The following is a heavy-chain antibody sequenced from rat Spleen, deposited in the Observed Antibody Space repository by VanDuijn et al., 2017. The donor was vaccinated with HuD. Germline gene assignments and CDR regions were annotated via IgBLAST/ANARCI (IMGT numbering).Heavy chain of an antibody. J-gene: IGHJ3*01. CDR3: ARHGYYSNYIPNWFAY. D-gene: IGHD1-2*01. CDR1: GFSLTSYN. V-gene: IGHV5-25*01. Sequence: VQLKESGPGLVQPSQTLSLTCTVAGFSLTSYNVHWVRQPPGKGLEWVASISTGGGNTYYRDSVKGRFTISRDNAKSTLYLQMDSLRSEDTATYYCARHGYYSNYIPNWFAYWGQGTLVTVSS. CDR2: ISTGGGNT.